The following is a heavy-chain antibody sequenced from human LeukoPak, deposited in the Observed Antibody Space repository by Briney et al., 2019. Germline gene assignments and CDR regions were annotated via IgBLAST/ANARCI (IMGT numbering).Heavy chain of an antibody. J-gene: IGHJ4*02. D-gene: IGHD4-17*01. Sequence: SSETLSLTCAVYGGSFSGYYWSWIRQPPGKGLEWIGEINHSGSTNYNPSLKSRVTISVDTSKNQFSLKLSSVTAADTAVYYCAAKQSSDYGDYYFDYWGQGTLVTVSS. CDR3: AAKQSSDYGDYYFDY. CDR2: INHSGST. CDR1: GGSFSGYY. V-gene: IGHV4-34*01.